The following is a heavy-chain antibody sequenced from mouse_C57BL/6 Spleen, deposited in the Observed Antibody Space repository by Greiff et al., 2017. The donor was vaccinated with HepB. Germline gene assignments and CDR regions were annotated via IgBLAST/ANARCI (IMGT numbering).Heavy chain of an antibody. CDR3: ARGDYDEAWFAY. V-gene: IGHV1-47*01. Sequence: VHLVESGAELVKPGASVKMSCKASGYTFTTYPIEWMKQNHGKSLEWIGNFHPYNDDTKYNEKFKGKATLTVEKSSSTVYLELSRLTSDDSAVYYCARGDYDEAWFAYWGQGTLVTVSA. CDR2: FHPYNDDT. CDR1: GYTFTTYP. J-gene: IGHJ3*01. D-gene: IGHD2-4*01.